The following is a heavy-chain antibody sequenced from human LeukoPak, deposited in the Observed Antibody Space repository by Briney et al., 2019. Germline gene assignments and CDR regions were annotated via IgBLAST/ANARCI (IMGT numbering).Heavy chain of an antibody. CDR3: ARDVVLTASPDAFDI. J-gene: IGHJ3*02. V-gene: IGHV4-31*03. D-gene: IGHD2-21*02. CDR1: GGSIGSGGYY. Sequence: PSETLSLTCIVSGGSIGSGGYYWSWIRQPPGKGLEWIGCISYSGDAFYNPSLKSRVTISVDASKNQFSLKLTSVTAADTAVYFCARDVVLTASPDAFDIWGQGTLVTVSS. CDR2: ISYSGDA.